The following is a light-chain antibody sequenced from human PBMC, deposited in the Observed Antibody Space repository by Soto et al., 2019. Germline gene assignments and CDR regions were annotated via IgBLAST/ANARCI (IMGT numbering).Light chain of an antibody. J-gene: IGKJ2*01. V-gene: IGKV3-20*01. Sequence: DIVLTQSPGTLSLSPGETATLSCRAGQRITWNYVAWYQQNPGQAPSLLIYGASIRATGVHDRFSGSGSGTDFTLSISRLELEDFAVYYCQQYVHSPHTFGQGTNLEIK. CDR1: QRITWNY. CDR2: GAS. CDR3: QQYVHSPHT.